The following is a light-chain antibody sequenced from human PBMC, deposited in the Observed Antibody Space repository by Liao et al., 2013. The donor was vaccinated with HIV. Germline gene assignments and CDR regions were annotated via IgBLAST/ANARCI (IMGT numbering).Light chain of an antibody. J-gene: IGLJ2*01. Sequence: SSVLTQPPSVSVAPGKTASITCGGNNVASNSVHWYQQKPGQAPVLVIYYDTDWPSGIPERFSGSNSGNTATLTISRVEAGDEADYYCYSAADNNLGVFGGGTKLTVL. V-gene: IGLV3-21*01. CDR1: NVASNS. CDR2: YDT. CDR3: YSAADNNLGV.